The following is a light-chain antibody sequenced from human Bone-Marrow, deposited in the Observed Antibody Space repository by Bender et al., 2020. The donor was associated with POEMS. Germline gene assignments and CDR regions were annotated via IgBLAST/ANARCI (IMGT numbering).Light chain of an antibody. CDR2: EDN. V-gene: IGLV2-23*01. CDR3: CSYTNIYSWV. Sequence: QSALTQPASVSGSPGQSITISCTGTSSDVGSYNLVSWYQQYQGTAPQLMIYEDNKRPSGVSNRFSGSKSGYTASLTISGLRAEDEATYYCCSYTNIYSWVFGGGTKLTVL. CDR1: SSDVGSYNL. J-gene: IGLJ3*02.